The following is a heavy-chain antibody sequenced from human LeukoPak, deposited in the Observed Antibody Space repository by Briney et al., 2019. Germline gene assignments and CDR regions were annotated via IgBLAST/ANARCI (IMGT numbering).Heavy chain of an antibody. Sequence: ASVKVSCKASGYTFTSYYMHWVRQAPGQGLEWMGIINPSGGSTSYAQKFQGRVTMTRDTSTSTVYMELSSLRSEDTAVYYYARARRQVVIFDYWGQGTLVTVSS. CDR1: GYTFTSYY. J-gene: IGHJ4*02. V-gene: IGHV1-46*01. D-gene: IGHD3-22*01. CDR2: INPSGGST. CDR3: ARARRQVVIFDY.